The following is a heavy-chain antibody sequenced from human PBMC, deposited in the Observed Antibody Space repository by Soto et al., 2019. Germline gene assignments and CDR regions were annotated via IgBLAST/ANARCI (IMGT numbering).Heavy chain of an antibody. Sequence: GGSLRLSCAASGFTLSEYAMSWVRQAAGKGPEWVSSIVGSDDRTYYGDSVKGRFTISRDKSRNILFLQLNSLRAEDTALYYCASRGIRNIHMLRYWGQGAMVTVSS. CDR1: GFTLSEYA. D-gene: IGHD2-2*02. V-gene: IGHV3-23*01. J-gene: IGHJ4*02. CDR2: IVGSDDRT. CDR3: ASRGIRNIHMLRY.